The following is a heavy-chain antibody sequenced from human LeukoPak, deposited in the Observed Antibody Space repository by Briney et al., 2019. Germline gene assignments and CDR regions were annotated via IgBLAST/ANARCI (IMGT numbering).Heavy chain of an antibody. D-gene: IGHD6-19*01. Sequence: GGSLRLSCVGSGFTFSASAMHWVRQASGKGLEWVGRIRSKANRHATAYDASVKGRFNISRDDSKNTAYLHMNSLKTEDTAVYYCTRATYYSGWHDLWGQGTLVTVSS. CDR2: IRSKANRHAT. J-gene: IGHJ4*02. V-gene: IGHV3-73*01. CDR1: GFTFSASA. CDR3: TRATYYSGWHDL.